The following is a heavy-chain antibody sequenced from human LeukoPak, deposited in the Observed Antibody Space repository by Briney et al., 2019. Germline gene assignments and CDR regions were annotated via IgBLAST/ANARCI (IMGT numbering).Heavy chain of an antibody. Sequence: SETLSLTCAVYGGSFSGYYWSWIRQPPGKGLEGIGEINHSGSTNYNPSLKSRVTISVDTSKNQFSLKLSSVTAADTAVYYCARGRGSSGWPFDYWGQGTLVTVSS. D-gene: IGHD6-19*01. CDR1: GGSFSGYY. J-gene: IGHJ4*02. CDR3: ARGRGSSGWPFDY. CDR2: INHSGST. V-gene: IGHV4-34*01.